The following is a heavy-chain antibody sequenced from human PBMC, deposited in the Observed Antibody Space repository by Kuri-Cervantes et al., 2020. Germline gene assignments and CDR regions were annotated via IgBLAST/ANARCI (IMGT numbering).Heavy chain of an antibody. J-gene: IGHJ6*03. V-gene: IGHV1-3*01. Sequence: ASVKVSCKASGYTFTSYAMHWVRQAPGQRLEWMGWINAGNGNTKYSQKFRGRVTMTRNTSISTAYMELSSLTSEDTAVYYCVRVRLRDYYYYYMDVWGKGTTVTVSS. D-gene: IGHD3-16*01. CDR1: GYTFTSYA. CDR2: INAGNGNT. CDR3: VRVRLRDYYYYYMDV.